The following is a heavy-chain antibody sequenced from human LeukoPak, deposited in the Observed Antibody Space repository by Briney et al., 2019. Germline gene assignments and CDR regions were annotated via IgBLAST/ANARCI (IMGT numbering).Heavy chain of an antibody. V-gene: IGHV4-34*01. J-gene: IGHJ4*02. CDR1: GGSFSGYY. Sequence: SETLSLTCAVYGGSFSGYYWSWIRQPPGKGLEWIGEINHSGSTNYNPSLKSRVTISVDTSKNQFSLKLSSVTAADTAVYYCARQNFWSGYVGYWGQGTLVTVSS. D-gene: IGHD3-3*01. CDR3: ARQNFWSGYVGY. CDR2: INHSGST.